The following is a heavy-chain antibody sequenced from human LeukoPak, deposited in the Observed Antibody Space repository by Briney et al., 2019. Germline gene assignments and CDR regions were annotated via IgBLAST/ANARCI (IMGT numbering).Heavy chain of an antibody. V-gene: IGHV4-59*08. CDR3: ARHWGTGQGLGWAAPY. J-gene: IGHJ4*02. CDR2: IYYSGST. CDR1: GGSISSYY. Sequence: SETLSLTCTVSGGSISSYYWSWIRQPPGKGLEWIGYIYYSGSTNYNPSLKSRVTISVDTSKNQFSLKLSSVTAADTAVYYCARHWGTGQGLGWAAPYWGQGTLVTVSS. D-gene: IGHD3-16*01.